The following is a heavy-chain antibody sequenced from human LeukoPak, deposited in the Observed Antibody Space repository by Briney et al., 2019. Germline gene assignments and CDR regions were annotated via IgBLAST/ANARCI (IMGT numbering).Heavy chain of an antibody. CDR2: IYSGGNT. J-gene: IGHJ4*02. Sequence: GGSLRLSCAASGFAVSSNYMSWVRQAPGKGLEWVSGIYSGGNTYSTDSVKGRFTISRDNAKNSLYLQMNSLRTEDTAVYYCARDSVRHLDYWGQGTLVTVSS. CDR1: GFAVSSNY. D-gene: IGHD5/OR15-5a*01. V-gene: IGHV3-53*01. CDR3: ARDSVRHLDY.